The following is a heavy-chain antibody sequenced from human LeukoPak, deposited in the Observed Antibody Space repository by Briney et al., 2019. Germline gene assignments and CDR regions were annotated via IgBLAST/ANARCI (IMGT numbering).Heavy chain of an antibody. J-gene: IGHJ4*02. V-gene: IGHV4-31*03. D-gene: IGHD2-21*02. CDR3: ARERGGDGFDY. CDR1: GGSIGSGGYY. CDR2: IYYSGST. Sequence: PSQTLSLTCTVSGGSIGSGGYYWSWIRQHPGKGLEWIGYIYYSGSTYYNPSLKSRVTISVDTSKNQFSLKLSSVTAADTAVYYCARERGGDGFDYWGQGTLVTVSS.